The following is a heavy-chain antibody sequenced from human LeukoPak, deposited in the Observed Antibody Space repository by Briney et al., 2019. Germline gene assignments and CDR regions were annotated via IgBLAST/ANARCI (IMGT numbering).Heavy chain of an antibody. CDR3: AREWVVTATNWFDP. CDR2: IYHNGGT. Sequence: SETLSLTCTVSGGSISSGDHYWSWIRQPPEKGLEWIGYIYHNGGTYYNPSLKSRVTISVDTSKNQFSLKLSSVTAADTAVYYCAREWVVTATNWFDPWGQGTLVTVSS. CDR1: GGSISSGDHY. V-gene: IGHV4-30-4*01. D-gene: IGHD2-21*02. J-gene: IGHJ5*02.